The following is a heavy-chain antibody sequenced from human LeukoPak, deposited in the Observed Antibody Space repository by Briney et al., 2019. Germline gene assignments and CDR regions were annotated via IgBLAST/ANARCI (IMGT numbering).Heavy chain of an antibody. D-gene: IGHD1-26*01. CDR1: GFTFSSYS. V-gene: IGHV3-21*01. J-gene: IGHJ4*02. Sequence: GGSLRLSCAASGFTFSSYSMIWVRQAPGKGLEWVSSISSSSSYIYYADSVKGRFTISRDNANNSLYLQMNSLRAEHTALYYRAPVRARYYFHYWGQATLVTVSS. CDR2: ISSSSSYI. CDR3: APVRARYYFHY.